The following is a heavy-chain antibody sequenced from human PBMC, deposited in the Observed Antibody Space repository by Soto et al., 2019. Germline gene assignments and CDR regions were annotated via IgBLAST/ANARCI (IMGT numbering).Heavy chain of an antibody. V-gene: IGHV4-30-4*01. CDR1: GGSISSGDYY. J-gene: IGHJ5*02. D-gene: IGHD3-3*02. Sequence: KTSETLSLTCTVSGGSISSGDYYWSWIRQPPGKGLEWIGYIYYSGSTYYNPSLKSRVTISVDTSKNQFSLKLSSVTAADTAVYYCASPKIAFYNWFDPWGQGTLVTVSS. CDR2: IYYSGST. CDR3: ASPKIAFYNWFDP.